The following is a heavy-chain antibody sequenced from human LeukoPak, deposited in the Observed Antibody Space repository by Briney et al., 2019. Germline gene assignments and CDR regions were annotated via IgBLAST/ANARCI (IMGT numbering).Heavy chain of an antibody. J-gene: IGHJ3*02. CDR1: GFSFSTSW. CDR2: IKQDGSEK. D-gene: IGHD2-8*01. CDR3: ATGGQDIVLMVHAFDI. V-gene: IGHV3-7*01. Sequence: GGSLRLSCVASGFSFSTSWMAWVRQAPGKGLEWVANIKQDGSEKYYVDSVKGRFTISRDNAKSSLYLQMNSLRAEDTAVYYCATGGQDIVLMVHAFDIWGQGTMVTVSS.